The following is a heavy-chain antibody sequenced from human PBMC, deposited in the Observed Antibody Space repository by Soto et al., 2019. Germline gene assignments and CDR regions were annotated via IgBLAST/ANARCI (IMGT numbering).Heavy chain of an antibody. D-gene: IGHD5-18*01. CDR2: IYYSGST. J-gene: IGHJ6*01. Sequence: SETLSLTCTFSVGSISSSSYYCGWMRQPPRKGLEWIGSIYYSGSTYYNPSLKSRVTISVDTSKNQFSLKLSSVTAADTAVYYCARHVTAMDNYGMEVWGQGTTVSVSS. CDR1: VGSISSSSYY. V-gene: IGHV4-39*01. CDR3: ARHVTAMDNYGMEV.